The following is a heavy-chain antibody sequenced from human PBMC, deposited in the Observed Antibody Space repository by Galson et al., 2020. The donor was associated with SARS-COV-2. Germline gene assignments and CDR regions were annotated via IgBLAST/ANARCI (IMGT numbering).Heavy chain of an antibody. CDR2: ISAYNGNT. CDR1: GYTFTSYG. CDR3: ARGEFWGVIGYYYGMDV. D-gene: IGHD3-16*02. J-gene: IGHJ6*02. Sequence: ASVKVSCKASGYTFTSYGISWVRQAPGQGLEWMGWISAYNGNTNYAQKLQGRVTMTTDTSTSTAYMELRSLRSDDTAVYYCARGEFWGVIGYYYGMDVWGQGTTVTVSS. V-gene: IGHV1-18*04.